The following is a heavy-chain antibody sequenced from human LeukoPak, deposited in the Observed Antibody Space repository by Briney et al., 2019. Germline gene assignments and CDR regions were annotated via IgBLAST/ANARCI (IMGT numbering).Heavy chain of an antibody. J-gene: IGHJ4*02. CDR3: ATGLRYYYDSSGFQPPFDY. CDR1: GYTLTELS. Sequence: VASVKVSCKVSGYTLTELSMHWVRQAPGKGLEWMGGFDPEDGETIYAQKFQGRVTMTEDTSTDTAYMELSGLRSEDTAVYYCATGLRYYYDSSGFQPPFDYWGQGTLVTVSS. D-gene: IGHD3-22*01. CDR2: FDPEDGET. V-gene: IGHV1-24*01.